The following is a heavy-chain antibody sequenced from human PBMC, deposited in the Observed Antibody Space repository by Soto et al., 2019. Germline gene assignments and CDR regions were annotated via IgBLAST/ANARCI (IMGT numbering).Heavy chain of an antibody. Sequence: PSETLSLTCTVSGGSISSYYWSWIRQPPGKGLEWIGYIYYSGSTNYNPSLKSRVTISVDTSKNQFSLKLSSVTAADTAVYYCASVLTTRNWFDPWGQGTLVTVSS. CDR2: IYYSGST. CDR1: GGSISSYY. V-gene: IGHV4-59*01. CDR3: ASVLTTRNWFDP. J-gene: IGHJ5*02. D-gene: IGHD3-9*01.